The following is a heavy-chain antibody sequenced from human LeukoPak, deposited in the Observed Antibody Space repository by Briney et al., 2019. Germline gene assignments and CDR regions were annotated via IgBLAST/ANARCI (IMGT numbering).Heavy chain of an antibody. Sequence: PGRSLRLSCTASGFTFGDYAMSWVRQAPGKGLEWVGFVRIKAYGATTANAASVRGRFTISRDDSKSIAYLQMNSLKTEDTAVYYCTTDSTTVTPYYYYGMDVWGQGTTVTVSS. V-gene: IGHV3-49*04. CDR3: TTDSTTVTPYYYYGMDV. J-gene: IGHJ6*02. D-gene: IGHD4-17*01. CDR2: VRIKAYGATT. CDR1: GFTFGDYA.